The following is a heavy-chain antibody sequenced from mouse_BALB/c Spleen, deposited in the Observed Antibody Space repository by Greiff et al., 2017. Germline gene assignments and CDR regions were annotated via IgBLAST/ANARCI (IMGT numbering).Heavy chain of an antibody. CDR3: ATPRGGYYLYYFDY. V-gene: IGHV1-7*01. D-gene: IGHD2-3*01. Sequence: QVQLKESGAELAKHGASVKMSCKASGYTFTSYWMHWVKQRPGQGLEWIGYINPSTGYTEYNQKFKDKATLTADKSSSTAYMQLSSLTSEDSAVYYCATPRGGYYLYYFDYWGQGTTLTVSS. J-gene: IGHJ2*01. CDR1: GYTFTSYW. CDR2: INPSTGYT.